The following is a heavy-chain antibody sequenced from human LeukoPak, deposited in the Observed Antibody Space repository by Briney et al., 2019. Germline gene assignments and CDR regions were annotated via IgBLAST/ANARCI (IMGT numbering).Heavy chain of an antibody. D-gene: IGHD1-14*01. Sequence: PGGSLRLSCAASGFTVSNNYMSWVRQAPGKGLEWVPVIYNDDITYYADSVKGRFTISRDNSKNTLYLQMNSLRAEDTALYYCARGRAKLMNLYYFDYWGQGTLVTVSS. CDR1: GFTVSNNY. CDR2: IYNDDIT. CDR3: ARGRAKLMNLYYFDY. J-gene: IGHJ4*02. V-gene: IGHV3-53*01.